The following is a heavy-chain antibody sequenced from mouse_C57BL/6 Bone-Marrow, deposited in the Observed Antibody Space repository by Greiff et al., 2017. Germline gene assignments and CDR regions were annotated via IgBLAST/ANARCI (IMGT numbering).Heavy chain of an antibody. CDR2: IDPANGNT. D-gene: IGHD1-1*02. Sequence: EVKLQESGAELVKPGASVKLSCTASGFNIKDTYMHWVKQRPEQGLEWIGRIDPANGNTEYDPKFQDKATITADTSSNTAYLHLSSLTSEDTAVYYCARLGGYYDGYWGQGTTLTVSS. J-gene: IGHJ2*01. CDR3: ARLGGYYDGY. CDR1: GFNIKDTY. V-gene: IGHV14-3*02.